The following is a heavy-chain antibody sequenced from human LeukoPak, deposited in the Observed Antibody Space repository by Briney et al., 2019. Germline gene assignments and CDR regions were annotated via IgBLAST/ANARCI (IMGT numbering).Heavy chain of an antibody. CDR3: ARDSSGSYDNWFDP. Sequence: ASVKVSCEASGYTFTSYGISWVRQAPGQGLEWMGWISAHNGNTNYAQKLQGRVTMSTDTSTSTAYMELRSLRSDDTAVYYCARDSSGSYDNWFDPWGQGTLVTASS. V-gene: IGHV1-18*01. CDR2: ISAHNGNT. D-gene: IGHD1-26*01. J-gene: IGHJ5*02. CDR1: GYTFTSYG.